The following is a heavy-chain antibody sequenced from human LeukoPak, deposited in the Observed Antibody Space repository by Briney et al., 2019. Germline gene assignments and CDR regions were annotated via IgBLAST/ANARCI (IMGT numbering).Heavy chain of an antibody. Sequence: PGRSLRLSCTASGFTFTSNWLHWVRQAPGKGLMWVSRINGDGSTPRDADSVKGRFTTSRDNAKNTLFLQMNSLRAEDTAVYFCAGEWKGALDFWGQGTLVTVSS. CDR1: GFTFTSNW. D-gene: IGHD1-1*01. CDR2: INGDGSTP. J-gene: IGHJ4*02. CDR3: AGEWKGALDF. V-gene: IGHV3-74*01.